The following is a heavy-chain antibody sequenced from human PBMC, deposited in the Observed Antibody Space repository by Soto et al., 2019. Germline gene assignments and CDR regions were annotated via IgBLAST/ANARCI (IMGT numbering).Heavy chain of an antibody. Sequence: QLQLQESGPGLVKPSETLSLTCTVSGGSISSSSYYWGWIRQPPGKGLEWIGSIYYSGSTYYNPSLKTRVTTAVDTSMNHFSLKLSSVPASYTAVYYFARPLYGSGSYYNSPSDAMDVWGQGTTVTVSS. CDR2: IYYSGST. V-gene: IGHV4-39*01. J-gene: IGHJ6*02. D-gene: IGHD3-10*01. CDR1: GGSISSSSYY. CDR3: ARPLYGSGSYYNSPSDAMDV.